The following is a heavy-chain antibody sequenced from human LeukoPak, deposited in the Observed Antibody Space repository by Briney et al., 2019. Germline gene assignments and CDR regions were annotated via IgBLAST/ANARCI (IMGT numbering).Heavy chain of an antibody. CDR3: STSPYYCDSSGYYPYFDY. J-gene: IGHJ4*02. D-gene: IGHD3-22*01. CDR2: IIPIFGTA. Sequence: ASVKVSCKASGGTFSSYAISWVRQAPGQGLEWMGGIIPIFGTANYAQKFQGRVTITADESTGTAYMELSSLRSEDTAVYYCSTSPYYCDSSGYYPYFDYWGQGTLVTVSS. CDR1: GGTFSSYA. V-gene: IGHV1-69*13.